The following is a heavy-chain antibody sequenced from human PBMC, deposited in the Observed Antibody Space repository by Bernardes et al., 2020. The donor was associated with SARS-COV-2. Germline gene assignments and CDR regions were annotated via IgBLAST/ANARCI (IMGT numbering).Heavy chain of an antibody. CDR1: GYTFTSYG. D-gene: IGHD3-3*01. CDR2: ISAYNGNT. CDR3: ARAVRRITIFGVVTYLDY. Sequence: ASVKVSCKASGYTFTSYGISWVRQAPGQGLEWMGWISAYNGNTNYAQKLQGRVTMTTDTSTSTAYMELGSLRSDDTAVYYCARAVRRITIFGVVTYLDYWGQGTLVTVSS. J-gene: IGHJ4*02. V-gene: IGHV1-18*04.